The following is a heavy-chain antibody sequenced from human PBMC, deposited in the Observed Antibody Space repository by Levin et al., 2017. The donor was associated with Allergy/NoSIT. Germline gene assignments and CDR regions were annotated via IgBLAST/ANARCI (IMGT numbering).Heavy chain of an antibody. J-gene: IGHJ3*02. D-gene: IGHD2-21*01. CDR1: GFTFRSSW. CDR3: ARSNSHAFDI. CDR2: ITSDGSST. Sequence: LSLPCAASGFTFRSSWMHWVRQAPGKGLVWVSRITSDGSSTSYADSVKGRFTISRDNAKNTLYLQMNSLRAEDTAVYYCARSNSHAFDIWGQGTMVTVSS. V-gene: IGHV3-74*01.